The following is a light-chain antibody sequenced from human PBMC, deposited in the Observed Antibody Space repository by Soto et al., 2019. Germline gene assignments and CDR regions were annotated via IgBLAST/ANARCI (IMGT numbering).Light chain of an antibody. CDR3: CSHAGSITLV. V-gene: IGLV2-23*01. CDR2: EGS. CDR1: SSDVGSYNL. Sequence: QSVLAQPASGSGSPGQSITISCTGTSSDVGSYNLVSWYQQHPGKAPKLMIYEGSKRPPGGSNRFCGSKSGNTASLTISGPQAADPVVYYCCSHAGSITLVFGPGPKGTVL. J-gene: IGLJ1*01.